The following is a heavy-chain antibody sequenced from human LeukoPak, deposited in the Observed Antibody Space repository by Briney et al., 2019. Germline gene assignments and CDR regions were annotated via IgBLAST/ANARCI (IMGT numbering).Heavy chain of an antibody. CDR1: GYTFTSYY. CDR3: ARDLGDSYDCSGYYTPYFDY. J-gene: IGHJ4*02. Sequence: GASVKVSCKASGYTFTSYYMHWVRQAPGQGLEWMGIINPSGGSTSYAQKFQGRVTMTRDTSTSTVYMELSSLRYEDTAVYYCARDLGDSYDCSGYYTPYFDYWGQGTLVTVSS. V-gene: IGHV1-46*01. D-gene: IGHD3-22*01. CDR2: INPSGGST.